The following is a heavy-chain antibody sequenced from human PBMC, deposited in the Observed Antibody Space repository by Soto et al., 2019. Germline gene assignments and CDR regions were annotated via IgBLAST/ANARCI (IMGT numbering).Heavy chain of an antibody. CDR1: GFTFTRYS. V-gene: IGHV3-21*06. CDR3: ARESEDLTSNFDY. J-gene: IGHJ4*02. CDR2: ISSTTNYI. Sequence: PGGSLRLSCAASGFTFTRYSMNWVRQAPGKGLEWVSSISSTTNYIYYGDSMKGRFTISRDNAKNSLYPEMNSLRAEDTAAYYCARESEDLTSNFDYWGQGTLVTVSS.